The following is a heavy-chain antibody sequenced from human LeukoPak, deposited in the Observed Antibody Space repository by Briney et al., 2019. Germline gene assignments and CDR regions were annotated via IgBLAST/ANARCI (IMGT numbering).Heavy chain of an antibody. D-gene: IGHD2-2*01. J-gene: IGHJ4*02. V-gene: IGHV4-59*01. CDR3: ARELESRVVVPAAIGY. Sequence: PSETLSLTCTVSGGSISSYYWSWIRQPPGKGLEWIGYIYYSGSTNYNPSLKSRVTISVDTSKNQFSLKLSSVTAADTAVYYCARELESRVVVPAAIGYWGQGTLVTVSS. CDR2: IYYSGST. CDR1: GGSISSYY.